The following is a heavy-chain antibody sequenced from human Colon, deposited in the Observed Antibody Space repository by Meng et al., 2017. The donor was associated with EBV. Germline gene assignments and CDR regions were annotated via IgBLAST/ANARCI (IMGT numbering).Heavy chain of an antibody. V-gene: IGHV4-4*02. Sequence: QLQGHASGHGPVRPSGTLSLTGAVSGGSIDSDNWWNWVRKTPGKGLEWIGEISHSGTTNYNPSLKSRVTISIDKSKNQFSLKLTSVTAADTAVYYCARDYYASGFVFDLWGQGTLVTVSS. CDR3: ARDYYASGFVFDL. D-gene: IGHD3-10*01. CDR1: GGSIDSDNW. CDR2: ISHSGTT. J-gene: IGHJ5*02.